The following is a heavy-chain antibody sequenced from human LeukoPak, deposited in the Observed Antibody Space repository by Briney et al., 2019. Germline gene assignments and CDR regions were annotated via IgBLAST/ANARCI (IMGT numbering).Heavy chain of an antibody. J-gene: IGHJ6*02. Sequence: SQTLSLTCTVSGGSISSGDYYWSWIRQPPGKGVEWIGYIYYSGSTYYNPSLKSRVTISVDTSKNQFSLKLSSVTAADTAVYYCARDQVVAAAGIPVDVWGQGTTVTVSS. D-gene: IGHD6-13*01. CDR1: GGSISSGDYY. CDR3: ARDQVVAAAGIPVDV. V-gene: IGHV4-30-4*01. CDR2: IYYSGST.